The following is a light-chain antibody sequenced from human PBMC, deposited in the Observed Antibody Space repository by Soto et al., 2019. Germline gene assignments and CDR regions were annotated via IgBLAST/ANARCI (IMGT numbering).Light chain of an antibody. V-gene: IGKV1-27*01. J-gene: IGKJ1*01. CDR3: QKYNSAPPWT. CDR2: AAS. CDR1: QDISNY. Sequence: DIQMTQSPSSLSASVGDRVTITCRATQDISNYLAWYQQKPGKVPNLLIYAASTLHSGVPSRFSGSGSGTDFTLTISSLQPEDVATYYCQKYNSAPPWTFGQGTKVEI.